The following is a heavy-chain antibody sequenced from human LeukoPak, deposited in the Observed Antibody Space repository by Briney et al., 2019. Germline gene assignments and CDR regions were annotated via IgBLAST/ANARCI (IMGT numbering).Heavy chain of an antibody. D-gene: IGHD6-6*01. V-gene: IGHV4-59*01. CDR1: GGSISSYY. Sequence: SETLSLTCTVSGGSISSYYWSWIRQPPGKGLEWIGYFYYSGNTNYNPSLKSRVTMSVDTSRNQFSLKLSSVTAADTAVYYCARCEAAVSSSPGDYWGQGTLVTVSS. CDR3: ARCEAAVSSSPGDY. CDR2: FYYSGNT. J-gene: IGHJ4*02.